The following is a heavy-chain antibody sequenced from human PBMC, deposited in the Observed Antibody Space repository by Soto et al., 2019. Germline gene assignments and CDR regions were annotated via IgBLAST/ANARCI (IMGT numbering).Heavy chain of an antibody. Sequence: EVQLVESGGGLVQPGGSLRLSCEASGFTFSNYYMTWVRQAPGKGLEWVANIKEDGSEKHYVDSVKGRFTISRDNAKNSVYLQMNSLGVEDTAVYYCASLTGTSWSFFDYWGQGTLVTVSS. CDR3: ASLTGTSWSFFDY. CDR2: IKEDGSEK. D-gene: IGHD6-13*01. J-gene: IGHJ4*02. V-gene: IGHV3-7*01. CDR1: GFTFSNYY.